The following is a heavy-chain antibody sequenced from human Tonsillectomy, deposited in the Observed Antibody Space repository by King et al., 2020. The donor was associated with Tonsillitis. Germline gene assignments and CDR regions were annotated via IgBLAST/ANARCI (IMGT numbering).Heavy chain of an antibody. CDR1: GFTFSSYA. Sequence: VQLVESGGGLVKPGGSLRLSCAASGFTFSSYAMTWVRQAPGKGLEWVSAISGSGGSTYYADSVKGRFTISRDNSKNTLYLQMNSLRAEDTAVYYCAKPREYPSYYFDYWGQGTLVTVSS. D-gene: IGHD2/OR15-2a*01. CDR3: AKPREYPSYYFDY. J-gene: IGHJ4*02. V-gene: IGHV3-23*04. CDR2: ISGSGGST.